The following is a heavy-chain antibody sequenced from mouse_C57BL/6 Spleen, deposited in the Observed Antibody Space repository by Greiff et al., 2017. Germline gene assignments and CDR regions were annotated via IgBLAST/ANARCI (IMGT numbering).Heavy chain of an antibody. D-gene: IGHD2-3*01. Sequence: EVKLMESGGGLVQPGGSLSLSCAASGFTFTDYYMSWVRQPPGKALEWLGFIRNKANGYTTEYSASVKGRFTISRDNSQSILYLQMNALRAEDSATYYCARSWLLYFDYWGQGTTLTVSS. CDR2: IRNKANGYTT. V-gene: IGHV7-3*01. J-gene: IGHJ2*01. CDR1: GFTFTDYY. CDR3: ARSWLLYFDY.